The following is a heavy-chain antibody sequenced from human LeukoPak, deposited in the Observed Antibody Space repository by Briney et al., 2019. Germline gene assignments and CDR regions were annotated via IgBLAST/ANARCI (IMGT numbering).Heavy chain of an antibody. Sequence: ASVKVSCKAFGYTFTSYGISWVRQAPGQGLEWMGWISAYNGNTNYAQKLQGRVAMTTDTSTSTAYMELRSLRSDDTAVYYCARDTHCSGGSCYSWYYYYGMDVWGQGTTVTVSS. CDR1: GYTFTSYG. J-gene: IGHJ6*02. V-gene: IGHV1-18*01. D-gene: IGHD2-15*01. CDR3: ARDTHCSGGSCYSWYYYYGMDV. CDR2: ISAYNGNT.